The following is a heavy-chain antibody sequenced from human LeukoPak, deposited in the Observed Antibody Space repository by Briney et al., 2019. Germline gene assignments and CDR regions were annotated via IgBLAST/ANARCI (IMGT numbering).Heavy chain of an antibody. V-gene: IGHV4-39*07. CDR1: GGSISSSSYY. D-gene: IGHD3-10*01. CDR3: ASNMVRGDVDAFDI. Sequence: PSETLSLTCTVPGGSISSSSYYWGWIRQPPGKGLEWIGSIYYSGSTYYNPSLKSRVTISVDTSKNQFSLKLSSVTAADTAVYYCASNMVRGDVDAFDIWGQGTMVTVSS. J-gene: IGHJ3*02. CDR2: IYYSGST.